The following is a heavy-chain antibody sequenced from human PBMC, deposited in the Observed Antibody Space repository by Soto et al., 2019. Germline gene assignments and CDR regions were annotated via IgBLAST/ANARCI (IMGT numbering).Heavy chain of an antibody. CDR1: GFSFSSYA. D-gene: IGHD3-10*01. Sequence: EVQLLESGGGLVEPGGSLRLSCTASGFSFSSYAMTWVRQAPGKGLEWVSSTTDDGGRTFYADSVKGRFTISRDNSNNRVYVQRNSLRAEDTALYYCAKGGGFGTGAYYNVAYWGQGTLVTVSS. CDR2: TTDDGGRT. CDR3: AKGGGFGTGAYYNVAY. J-gene: IGHJ4*02. V-gene: IGHV3-23*01.